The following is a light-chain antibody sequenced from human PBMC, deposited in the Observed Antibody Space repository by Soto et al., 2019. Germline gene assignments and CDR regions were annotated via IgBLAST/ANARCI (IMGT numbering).Light chain of an antibody. CDR2: KAS. V-gene: IGKV1-5*03. CDR3: QQYSGIWT. Sequence: DIQMTQSPSTLSGSVGDRVTITCRASQTISSWLAWYQQKPGKAPKLLIYKASTLESGVPSRFGGTRSGTEFTLTISSLQPDDFATYYCQQYSGIWTFGQGTKVDIK. CDR1: QTISSW. J-gene: IGKJ1*01.